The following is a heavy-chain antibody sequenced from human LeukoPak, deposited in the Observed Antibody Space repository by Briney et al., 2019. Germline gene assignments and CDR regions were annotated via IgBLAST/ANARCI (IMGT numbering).Heavy chain of an antibody. CDR1: GFTFSAYW. Sequence: GGSLRLSCAASGFTFSAYWMHWVRQAPGTGLEWVANINQDGSEIYHADSVKGRFTISRDNVKRSLYLQMNGLRVEDTGVYYCAGRAFESWGQGTLVTVSS. V-gene: IGHV3-7*01. CDR2: INQDGSEI. J-gene: IGHJ4*02. CDR3: AGRAFES. D-gene: IGHD1-26*01.